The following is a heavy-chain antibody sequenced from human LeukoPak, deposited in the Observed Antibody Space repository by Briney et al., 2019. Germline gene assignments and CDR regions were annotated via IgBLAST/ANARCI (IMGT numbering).Heavy chain of an antibody. D-gene: IGHD2-2*01. CDR2: ISYDGSNK. J-gene: IGHJ6*02. V-gene: IGHV3-30*03. CDR1: GFTFSSYS. CDR3: ARGNSVVNYYHGLDL. Sequence: PGGSLRLSCAASGFTFSSYSMNWVRQAPGKGLEWVESISYDGSNKYHADSVKGRFTISRDNSKNTVYLQMNDLRPEDTAVYYCARGNSVVNYYHGLDLWGQGTTVTVSS.